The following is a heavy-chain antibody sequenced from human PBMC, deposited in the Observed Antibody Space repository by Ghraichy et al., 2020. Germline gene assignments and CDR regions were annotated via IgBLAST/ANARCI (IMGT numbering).Heavy chain of an antibody. V-gene: IGHV3-23*01. CDR2: ISGSGGST. J-gene: IGHJ3*02. Sequence: GESLNISCAASGFTFSSYAMSWVRQAPGKGLEWVSAISGSGGSTYYADSVKGRFTISRDNSKNTLYLQMNSLRAEDTAVYYCAKDRGYYDSSGYYYSHDAFDIWGQGTMVTVSS. CDR1: GFTFSSYA. CDR3: AKDRGYYDSSGYYYSHDAFDI. D-gene: IGHD3-22*01.